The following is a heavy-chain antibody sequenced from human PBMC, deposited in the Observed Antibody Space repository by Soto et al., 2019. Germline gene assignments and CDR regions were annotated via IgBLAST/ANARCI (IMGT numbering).Heavy chain of an antibody. CDR2: ISSDGSNK. D-gene: IGHD6-19*01. V-gene: IGHV3-30-3*01. J-gene: IGHJ4*02. CDR3: ASSSGGSLDY. Sequence: QVQLVESGGGVVQPARSLRLSCAASGFTFSSYAMHWVRQAPGKGLEWVAVISSDGSNKYYADSVKGRFTISRDNYTKTLYMQMNRLIAEDTAVYYCASSSGGSLDYWGQGNLVTVAS. CDR1: GFTFSSYA.